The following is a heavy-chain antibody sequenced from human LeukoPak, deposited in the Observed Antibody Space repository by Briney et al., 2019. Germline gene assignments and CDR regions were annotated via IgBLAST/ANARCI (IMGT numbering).Heavy chain of an antibody. J-gene: IGHJ5*01. CDR3: ARYCYDFWSGYYWFDS. V-gene: IGHV4-34*01. Sequence: SETLSLTCAVYGGSFSGYYWSWIRQPPGKGLEWIGEINHSGSTNYNPSLKSRVTISVDTSKNQFSLKLSSVTAADTAVYYCARYCYDFWSGYYWFDSWGQGTLVTVSS. D-gene: IGHD3-3*01. CDR1: GGSFSGYY. CDR2: INHSGST.